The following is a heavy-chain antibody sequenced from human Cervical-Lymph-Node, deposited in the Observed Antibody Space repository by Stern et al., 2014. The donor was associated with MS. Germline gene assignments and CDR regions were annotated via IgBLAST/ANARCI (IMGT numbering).Heavy chain of an antibody. V-gene: IGHV1-46*03. CDR2: INPSGDGT. J-gene: IGHJ4*02. Sequence: QMQLVQSGAEVTRPGASVKVSCKASGDTFTSHYMHWVRQAPGQGLEGMGIINPSGDGTTYAQKFQGRLTMTRDTSTSTVYMELSSLTSEDTAVYYCTRPLAGTTLLFDSWGQGTLVTVSS. CDR1: GDTFTSHY. D-gene: IGHD1-1*01. CDR3: TRPLAGTTLLFDS.